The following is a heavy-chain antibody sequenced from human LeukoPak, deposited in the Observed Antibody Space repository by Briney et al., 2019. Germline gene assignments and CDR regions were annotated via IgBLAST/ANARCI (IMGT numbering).Heavy chain of an antibody. CDR2: IYSGGST. Sequence: PGGSLTLSCAASGFTVSSNYMSWVRQAPGKGLEWVAVIYSGGSTYYADSVKGRFTISRDNSKNPLYLHMNSLRAEDTAVYYCARDAWFGSKYMDVWGKGTTVTVSS. CDR1: GFTVSSNY. V-gene: IGHV3-53*01. J-gene: IGHJ6*03. D-gene: IGHD3-10*01. CDR3: ARDAWFGSKYMDV.